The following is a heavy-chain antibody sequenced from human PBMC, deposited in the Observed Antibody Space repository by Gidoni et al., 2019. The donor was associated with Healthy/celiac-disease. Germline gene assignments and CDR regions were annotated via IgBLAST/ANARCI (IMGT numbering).Heavy chain of an antibody. CDR2: IYPGDSDT. D-gene: IGHD3-10*01. Sequence: ELQLVQSGAEVKKPGESLKISCKGSGYSFTSYWIGWVRQMPGKGLEWMGIIYPGDSDTRYSPSFQGQVTISADKSISTAYLQWSSLKASDTAMYYCARLPGVRGVSNNWFDPWGQGTLVTVSS. CDR3: ARLPGVRGVSNNWFDP. V-gene: IGHV5-51*01. J-gene: IGHJ5*02. CDR1: GYSFTSYW.